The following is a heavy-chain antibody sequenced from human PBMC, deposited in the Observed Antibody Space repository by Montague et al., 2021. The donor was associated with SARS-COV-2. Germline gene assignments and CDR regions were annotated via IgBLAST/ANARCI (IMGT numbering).Heavy chain of an antibody. V-gene: IGHV4-34*01. J-gene: IGHJ6*03. CDR2: IHHGGST. CDR1: GGSFSTYS. CDR3: ARLGDGVVPSPILGVGPYYSYYYMDV. Sequence: SETLSLTCAVHGGSFSTYSWNWIRQPPGKGLEWIGEIHHGGSTNYKPSLKSRVTISADTSKNQFSLKPTSVAAADTAVYYCARLGDGVVPSPILGVGPYYSYYYMDVWGKGTTVTVSS. D-gene: IGHD3-10*01.